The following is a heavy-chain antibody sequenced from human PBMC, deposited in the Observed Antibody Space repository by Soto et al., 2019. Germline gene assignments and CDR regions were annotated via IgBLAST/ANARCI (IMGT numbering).Heavy chain of an antibody. Sequence: QVQLVESGGGVVQPGRSLRPSCAASGFTFSSYGMHWVRQAPGKGLEWVAVIWYDGSNKYYADSVKGRFTISRDNSKNTLYLQMNSLRAEDTAVYYCARIRIAAAGKRSNYYYYYGMDVWGQGTTVTVSS. J-gene: IGHJ6*02. V-gene: IGHV3-33*01. CDR2: IWYDGSNK. D-gene: IGHD6-13*01. CDR3: ARIRIAAAGKRSNYYYYYGMDV. CDR1: GFTFSSYG.